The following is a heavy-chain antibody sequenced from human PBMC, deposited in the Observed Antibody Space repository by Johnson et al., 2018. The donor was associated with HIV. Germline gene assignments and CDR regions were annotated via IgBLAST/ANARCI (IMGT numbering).Heavy chain of an antibody. D-gene: IGHD6-19*01. Sequence: VQLVESGGGLVQPGGSLRLSCAASGFTFSNAWMSWVRQAPGKGLEWVGRIKSKTDGGTTDYAAPVKGRFTISRDDSKNTLYLQMNSLRAEDTAVYRCAKGLAGAFDIWGQGTMVTVSS. CDR1: GFTFSNAW. V-gene: IGHV3-15*01. J-gene: IGHJ3*02. CDR3: AKGLAGAFDI. CDR2: IKSKTDGGTT.